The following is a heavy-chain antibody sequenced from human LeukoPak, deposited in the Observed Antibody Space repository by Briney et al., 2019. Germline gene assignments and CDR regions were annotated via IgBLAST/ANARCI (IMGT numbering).Heavy chain of an antibody. CDR3: ARHFQKVSYSRFDY. CDR2: IYYSGST. D-gene: IGHD6-13*01. J-gene: IGHJ4*02. V-gene: IGHV4-39*01. CDR1: GGSISSSSYY. Sequence: SETLSLTCTVSGGSISSSSYYWGWIRQPPGKGLEWIGSIYYSGSTYYNPSLTSRVTISVDTSKNQFSLKLSSVTAADTAVYYCARHFQKVSYSRFDYWGQGTLVTVSS.